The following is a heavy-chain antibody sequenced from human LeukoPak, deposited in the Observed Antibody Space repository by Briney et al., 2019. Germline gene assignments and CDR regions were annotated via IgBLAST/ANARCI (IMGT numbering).Heavy chain of an antibody. D-gene: IGHD2-21*02. CDR1: GFTFSNYD. Sequence: PGGSLRLSCAASGFTFSNYDMNWVRQAPGKGLEWVSYFSSSGSTIYYANSVRGRFTISRDNAQNSLYLQMNSLRDEDTAVYYCARVSVVTAIPFDYWGQGTLVTVSS. V-gene: IGHV3-48*02. CDR2: FSSSGSTI. CDR3: ARVSVVTAIPFDY. J-gene: IGHJ4*02.